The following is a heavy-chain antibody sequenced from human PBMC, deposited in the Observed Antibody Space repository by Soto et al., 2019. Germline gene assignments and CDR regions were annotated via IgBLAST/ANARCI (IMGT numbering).Heavy chain of an antibody. D-gene: IGHD3-22*01. CDR1: GYSFTSYW. CDR3: ARSQYYDSSGYYFYYYGMDV. J-gene: IGHJ6*02. V-gene: IGHV5-51*01. Sequence: GESLKISCKGSGYSFTSYWIGWVRQMPGKGLEWMGIIYPGDSDTRYSPSFQGQVTISADKSISTAYLQWSSLKASDTAMYYCARSQYYDSSGYYFYYYGMDVWGQGTTVTAP. CDR2: IYPGDSDT.